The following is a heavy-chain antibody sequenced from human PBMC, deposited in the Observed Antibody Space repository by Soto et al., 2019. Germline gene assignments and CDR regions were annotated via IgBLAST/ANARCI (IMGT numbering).Heavy chain of an antibody. J-gene: IGHJ4*02. D-gene: IGHD6-19*01. Sequence: EVQLVESGGGLVKPGGSLRLSCAASGFTFSSYSMNWVRQAPGKGLEWVSSISSSSSYIYYADSVKGRFTISRDNAKNSLYLHMNSLRAEDTAVYYCARVSGSSRMYYFDYWGEGTLVTVSS. CDR1: GFTFSSYS. V-gene: IGHV3-21*01. CDR2: ISSSSSYI. CDR3: ARVSGSSRMYYFDY.